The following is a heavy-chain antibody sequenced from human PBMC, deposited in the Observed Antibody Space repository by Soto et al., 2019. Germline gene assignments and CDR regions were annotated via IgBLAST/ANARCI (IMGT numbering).Heavy chain of an antibody. CDR3: SRGIKGGLDA. CDR2: ISYDGSNK. Sequence: VQLAESGGGVVQPGRSLRLSCATSGFVSNDYDMHWVRQAPGKGLAWLASISYDGSNKYYADSVKGRFTISRDNSKNTLSLQINSLGGEDTAVYYCSRGIKGGLDAWGPGTLVTVSS. V-gene: IGHV3-30*03. CDR1: GFVSNDYD. D-gene: IGHD2-21*01. J-gene: IGHJ5*02.